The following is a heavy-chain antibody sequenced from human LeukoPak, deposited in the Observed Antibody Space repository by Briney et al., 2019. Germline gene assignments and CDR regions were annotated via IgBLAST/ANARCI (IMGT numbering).Heavy chain of an antibody. CDR3: ANKPLIVHAFDI. D-gene: IGHD2-8*01. Sequence: AGGSLRLSCAASGFTFSSYGMHWVRQAPGKGLEWVAVISYDGSNKYYADSVKGRFTISRDNSKNTLYLQMNSLRAEDTAVYYCANKPLIVHAFDIWGQGTMVTVSS. J-gene: IGHJ3*02. V-gene: IGHV3-30*18. CDR1: GFTFSSYG. CDR2: ISYDGSNK.